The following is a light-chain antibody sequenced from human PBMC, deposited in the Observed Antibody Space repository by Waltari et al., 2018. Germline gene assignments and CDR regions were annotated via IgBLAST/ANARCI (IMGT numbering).Light chain of an antibody. J-gene: IGLJ3*02. CDR1: SGHSSNV. Sequence: QLVLTQSPSASASLGASVKLTCTLSSGHSSNVIACHQQQPEKGPRYLMKVNSDGSHSKGDEIPDRFSGSSSGAERYLTISSLHSEDEADYYCQTGGHGTWVFGGGTKLTVL. CDR3: QTGGHGTWV. V-gene: IGLV4-69*01. CDR2: VNSDGSH.